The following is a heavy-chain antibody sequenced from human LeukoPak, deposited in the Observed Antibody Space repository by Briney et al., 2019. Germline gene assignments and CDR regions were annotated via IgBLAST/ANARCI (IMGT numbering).Heavy chain of an antibody. V-gene: IGHV1-69*13. CDR3: ARDPGGYSYGLRFDP. J-gene: IGHJ5*02. CDR1: GGTFRSYT. Sequence: SVKVSCKASGGTFRSYTISWVRQAPGQGLEWMGGIIPIFGTASYAQKFQGRVTITADESTSTAYMELSSLRSEDTAVYYCARDPGGYSYGLRFDPWGQGTLVTVSS. D-gene: IGHD5-18*01. CDR2: IIPIFGTA.